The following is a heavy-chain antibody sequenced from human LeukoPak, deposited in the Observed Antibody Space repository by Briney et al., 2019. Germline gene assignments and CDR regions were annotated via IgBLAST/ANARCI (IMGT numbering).Heavy chain of an antibody. V-gene: IGHV3-33*01. D-gene: IGHD5-12*01. J-gene: IGHJ3*02. CDR1: GFTFSSYG. CDR2: IWYDGSNK. CDR3: ARDLERGYSGYDRDDAFDI. Sequence: GRSLRLSCAASGFTFSSYGMRWVRQAPGKGLEWVAVIWYDGSNKYYADSVKGRFTISRDNSRNTLYLQMNSLRAEDTAVYYCARDLERGYSGYDRDDAFDIWGQGTMVTVSS.